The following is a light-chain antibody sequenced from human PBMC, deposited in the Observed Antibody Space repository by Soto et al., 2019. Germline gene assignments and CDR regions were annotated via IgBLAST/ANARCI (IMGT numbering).Light chain of an antibody. Sequence: EIVLTQSPGTLSLSPGESAALSCRASQPVSSNFLAWYQQKPGQAPRLLIYGASSRATGIPDRFSGSGSGTDFTLTISRLEPEDFAVYHCQQYGRSPLTFGGGTKVDI. J-gene: IGKJ4*01. V-gene: IGKV3-20*01. CDR3: QQYGRSPLT. CDR1: QPVSSNF. CDR2: GAS.